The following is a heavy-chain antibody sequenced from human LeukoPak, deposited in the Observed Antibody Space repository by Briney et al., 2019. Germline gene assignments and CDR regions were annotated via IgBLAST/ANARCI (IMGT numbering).Heavy chain of an antibody. Sequence: ASVKVSCKASGYTFTGYYMHWVRQAPGQGLEWRGWINPNSGGTNYAQKYQGRVTMTRDTSISTAYMELSRLRSDDTAVYYCARVVVMSGSAGVDYWGQGTLVTVSS. J-gene: IGHJ4*02. CDR2: INPNSGGT. CDR1: GYTFTGYY. D-gene: IGHD2-21*02. V-gene: IGHV1-2*02. CDR3: ARVVVMSGSAGVDY.